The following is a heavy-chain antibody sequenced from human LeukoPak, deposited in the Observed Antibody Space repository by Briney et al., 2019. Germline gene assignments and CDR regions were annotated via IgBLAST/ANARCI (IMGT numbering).Heavy chain of an antibody. Sequence: GGSLRLSCAASGFTFSSYSMNWVRQAPGKGLVWVSHVKGDGTTSYEDSVKGRFTISRDNARNTLYLQMNSLRAEDTAVYYCARDQNYGMDVWGQGTTVTVS. CDR2: VKGDGTT. CDR1: GFTFSSYS. CDR3: ARDQNYGMDV. V-gene: IGHV3-74*01. J-gene: IGHJ6*02.